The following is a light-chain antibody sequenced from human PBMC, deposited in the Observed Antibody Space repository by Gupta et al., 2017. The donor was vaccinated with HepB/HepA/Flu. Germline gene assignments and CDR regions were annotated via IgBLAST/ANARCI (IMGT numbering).Light chain of an antibody. Sequence: IVLTQSPATLSLSPGERATLSCRASQSVSSYLAWYQQKPGQAPRLLIYDASNRATGLPARSSGSGPLREFTLTISIREPEDFAVYYFQECSNWPRTFGQGTRLEIK. CDR3: QECSNWPRT. J-gene: IGKJ5*01. CDR1: QSVSSY. CDR2: DAS. V-gene: IGKV3-11*02.